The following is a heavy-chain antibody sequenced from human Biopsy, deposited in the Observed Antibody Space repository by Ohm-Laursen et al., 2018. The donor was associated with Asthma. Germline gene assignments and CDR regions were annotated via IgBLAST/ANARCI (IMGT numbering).Heavy chain of an antibody. J-gene: IGHJ4*02. V-gene: IGHV4-61*01. CDR2: IHYSGST. Sequence: GTLSLTCTVSGGSISSNFYYWTWIRQPPGKGLEWIGNIHYSGSTYSNPSLKSRVTISVDTSKKQISLRLSSVIAADTAVYYCAGFCSGGNCPDHWGQGTLVTVSS. D-gene: IGHD2-15*01. CDR1: GGSISSNFYY. CDR3: AGFCSGGNCPDH.